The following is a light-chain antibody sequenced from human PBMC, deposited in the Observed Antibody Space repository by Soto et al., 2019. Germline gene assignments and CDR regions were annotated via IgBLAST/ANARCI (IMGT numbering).Light chain of an antibody. V-gene: IGLV2-14*01. CDR1: SSDVGGYNY. Sequence: QSALTQPASVSGSPGQSITISCIGTSSDVGGYNYVSWYQQHPDKAPKLIIYEVSNRPSGVSNRFSGSKSGNTASLTIFGLQAEDEADYYCSSYTSSYTLVFGGGTKLTVL. J-gene: IGLJ2*01. CDR2: EVS. CDR3: SSYTSSYTLV.